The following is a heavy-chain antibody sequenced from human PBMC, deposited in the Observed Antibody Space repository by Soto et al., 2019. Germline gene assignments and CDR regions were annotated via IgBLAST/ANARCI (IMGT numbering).Heavy chain of an antibody. J-gene: IGHJ4*02. CDR1: GFTFDVYA. V-gene: IGHV3-9*01. CDR2: ISWNSGSI. D-gene: IGHD1-1*01. CDR3: ARGSWNDKYYFDY. Sequence: EVQLVESGGGLVQPGRSLRLSCAASGFTFDVYARHWVRQAPGKGLEWVSGISWNSGSIGFADSVKGRFTISRDNAKNSLYLQMNSLRAEDTALYYCARGSWNDKYYFDYRGQGTLVTVSS.